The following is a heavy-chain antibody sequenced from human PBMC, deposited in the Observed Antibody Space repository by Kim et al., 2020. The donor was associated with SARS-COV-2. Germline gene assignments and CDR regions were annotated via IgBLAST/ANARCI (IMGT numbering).Heavy chain of an antibody. CDR1: GFTFSSYA. CDR3: AKDQMVRGVIDAFDI. J-gene: IGHJ3*02. V-gene: IGHV3-23*01. Sequence: GGSLRLSCAASGFTFSSYAMSWVRQAPGKGLEWVSAISGSGASTYHADSVKGRFTISRDNSKNTLYLQMNSLRAEDTAVYYCAKDQMVRGVIDAFDIWGQGTMVTVSS. D-gene: IGHD3-10*01. CDR2: ISGSGAST.